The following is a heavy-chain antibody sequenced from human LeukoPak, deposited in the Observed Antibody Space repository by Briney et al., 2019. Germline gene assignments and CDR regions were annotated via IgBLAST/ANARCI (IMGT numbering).Heavy chain of an antibody. J-gene: IGHJ4*02. CDR1: GGSVSSSIYY. Sequence: SETLSLTCTVSGGSVSSSIYYWGWIRQPPGKGLEWIGSIYYSGSTSYNPSLKSRVTISVDTSKNQFSLKLTSVAAADTAAYYCASRNDILTGYVFDFWGQGTLVTVSS. CDR3: ASRNDILTGYVFDF. V-gene: IGHV4-39*01. CDR2: IYYSGST. D-gene: IGHD3-9*01.